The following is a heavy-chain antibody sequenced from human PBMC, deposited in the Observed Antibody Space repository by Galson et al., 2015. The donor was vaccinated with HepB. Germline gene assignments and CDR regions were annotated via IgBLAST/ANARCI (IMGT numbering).Heavy chain of an antibody. V-gene: IGHV1-69*13. D-gene: IGHD6-13*01. J-gene: IGHJ4*02. CDR1: GYTFTSYD. Sequence: SVKVSCKASGYTFTSYDINWVRQAPGQGLEWMGGIIPIFGTANYAQKFQGRVTITADESTSTAYMELSSLRSEDTAVYYCARRAAAGLDYWGQGTLVTVSS. CDR2: IIPIFGTA. CDR3: ARRAAAGLDY.